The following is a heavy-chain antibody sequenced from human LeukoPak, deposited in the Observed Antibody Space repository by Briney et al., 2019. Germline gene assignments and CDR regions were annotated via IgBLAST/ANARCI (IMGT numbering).Heavy chain of an antibody. CDR3: AKRGFSYGDFDY. Sequence: RSSVKVSFKASGYTFTSYDINLVRQATGQGLELKGRMNPNTSNTGYAHKVQGRVSMSGNTSISTAYLELSSLRSEDTAVYYCAKRGFSYGDFDYWGQGTLVTVSS. J-gene: IGHJ4*02. CDR1: GYTFTSYD. D-gene: IGHD5-18*01. V-gene: IGHV1-8*01. CDR2: MNPNTSNT.